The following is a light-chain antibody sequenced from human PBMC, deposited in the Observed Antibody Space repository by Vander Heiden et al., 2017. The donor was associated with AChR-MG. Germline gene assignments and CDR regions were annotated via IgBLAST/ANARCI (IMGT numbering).Light chain of an antibody. CDR2: GNN. Sequence: QSVLTQPPSASGAPGQRVTVPCPGRTSHRGAGSDVHWYQQLPGTAPKLLIYGNNERPSGVPDRFSGSKSGTSASLAITGLQPEDEADYFCQSDDSKLSGGVFGGGAKLTVL. V-gene: IGLV1-40*01. CDR1: TSHRGAGSD. CDR3: QSDDSKLSGGV. J-gene: IGLJ3*02.